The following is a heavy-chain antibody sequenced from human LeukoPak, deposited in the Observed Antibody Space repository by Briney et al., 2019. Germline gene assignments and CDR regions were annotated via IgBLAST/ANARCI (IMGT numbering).Heavy chain of an antibody. CDR3: ARRSYNLSWRSNRYYFDY. J-gene: IGHJ4*02. CDR2: IHHGGTT. D-gene: IGHD1-14*01. V-gene: IGHV4-34*01. Sequence: SETLSLTCAVYGESFSDHYWTWIRQSPGKGLEWIGEIHHGGTTNYNPSFKSRVALSLDTSKNQFSLRLSFVTAADTALYYCARRSYNLSWRSNRYYFDYWGRGTLVTVSS. CDR1: GESFSDHY.